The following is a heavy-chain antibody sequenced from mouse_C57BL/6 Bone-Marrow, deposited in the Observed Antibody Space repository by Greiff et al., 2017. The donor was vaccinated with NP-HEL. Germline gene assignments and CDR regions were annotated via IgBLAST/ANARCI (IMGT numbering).Heavy chain of an antibody. Sequence: EVKLMESGGGLVQPKGSLKLSCAASGFSFNTYAMNWVRQAPGKGLEWVARIRSKSNNYATYYADSVKDRFTISRDDSESMLYLQMNNLKTEDTAMYYCVRHDYYGSSYVENAMDYWGQGTSVTVSS. D-gene: IGHD1-1*01. V-gene: IGHV10-1*01. CDR3: VRHDYYGSSYVENAMDY. CDR1: GFSFNTYA. J-gene: IGHJ4*01. CDR2: IRSKSNNYAT.